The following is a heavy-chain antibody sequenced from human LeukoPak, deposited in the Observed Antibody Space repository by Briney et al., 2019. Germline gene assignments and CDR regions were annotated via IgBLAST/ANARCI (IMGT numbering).Heavy chain of an antibody. V-gene: IGHV5-10-1*01. D-gene: IGHD6-13*01. J-gene: IGHJ5*02. Sequence: GESLKISCKGSGYSFTSYWSSWVRQMPGKGLEWLGRIDPSDSYTNYSPSFQGHVTISADKSISTAYLQWSSLKASDTAMYYCARNRAAAGHPRWFDPWGQGTLVTVSS. CDR2: IDPSDSYT. CDR1: GYSFTSYW. CDR3: ARNRAAAGHPRWFDP.